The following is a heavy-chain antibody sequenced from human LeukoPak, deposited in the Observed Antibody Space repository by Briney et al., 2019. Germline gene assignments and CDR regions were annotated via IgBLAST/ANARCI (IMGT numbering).Heavy chain of an antibody. CDR2: IYYSGTT. Sequence: SETLSLTCTVSGGSISSTSYYWGWIRQPPGKGLEWIGTIYYSGTTYYNPSLKSRVTISVDTSKNQFSLKLTSVTAADTAVYYCARDRELGYWGQGTLVTVSS. V-gene: IGHV4-39*07. CDR1: GGSISSTSYY. D-gene: IGHD3-10*01. CDR3: ARDRELGY. J-gene: IGHJ4*02.